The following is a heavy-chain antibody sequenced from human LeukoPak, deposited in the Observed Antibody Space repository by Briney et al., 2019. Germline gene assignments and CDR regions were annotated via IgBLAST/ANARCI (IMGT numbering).Heavy chain of an antibody. D-gene: IGHD6-19*01. CDR2: INPSGGST. Sequence: ASVKVSCKASGYTFTSYYMHWVRQAPGQGLEWMGIINPSGGSTSYAQKFQGRVTMTRDTSTSTVYMELSSLTSEDTAVYYCARPIAVAGFDYWGQGTLVTVSS. CDR3: ARPIAVAGFDY. V-gene: IGHV1-46*01. J-gene: IGHJ4*02. CDR1: GYTFTSYY.